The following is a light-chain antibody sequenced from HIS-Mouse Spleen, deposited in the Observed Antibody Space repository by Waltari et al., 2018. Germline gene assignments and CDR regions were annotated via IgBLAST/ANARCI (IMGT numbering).Light chain of an antibody. V-gene: IGLV3-10*01. CDR1: ALPKKY. CDR2: EDS. J-gene: IGLJ2*01. Sequence: SYELTQPPSVSVSTGQTAWITCSGDALPKKYAYWYQQKSGQAPVLDIYEDSKRPSGIPERFSGSSSGTMATLTISGAQVEDEADYYCYSTDSSGNHRVFGGGTKLTVL. CDR3: YSTDSSGNHRV.